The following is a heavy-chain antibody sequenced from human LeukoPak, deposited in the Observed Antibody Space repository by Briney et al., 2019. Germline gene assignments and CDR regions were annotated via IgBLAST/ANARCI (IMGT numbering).Heavy chain of an antibody. CDR3: ARDMKPYSSGWYIWHY. CDR1: GFTFRSYW. D-gene: IGHD6-19*01. CDR2: ISYDGSNK. V-gene: IGHV3-30*03. Sequence: GGSLRLSCAASGFTFRSYWMTWVRQAPGKGLEWVAVISYDGSNKYYADSVKGRFTISRDNSKNTLYLQMNSLRAEDTAVYYCARDMKPYSSGWYIWHYWGQGTLVTVSS. J-gene: IGHJ4*02.